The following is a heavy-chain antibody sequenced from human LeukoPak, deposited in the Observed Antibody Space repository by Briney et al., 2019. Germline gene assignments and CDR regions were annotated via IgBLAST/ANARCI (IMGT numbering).Heavy chain of an antibody. CDR1: GFTFDDYA. Sequence: GGSLRLSCAASGFTFDDYAMHWGRHAPGKGVEWVSLISGDGGSTFYVDSVKGRFTISRDNSKNSLYLQMNSLRSEDTALYYCAKDMGGFGGYEFFDYWGQGILVTVSS. V-gene: IGHV3-43*02. D-gene: IGHD5-12*01. J-gene: IGHJ4*02. CDR2: ISGDGGST. CDR3: AKDMGGFGGYEFFDY.